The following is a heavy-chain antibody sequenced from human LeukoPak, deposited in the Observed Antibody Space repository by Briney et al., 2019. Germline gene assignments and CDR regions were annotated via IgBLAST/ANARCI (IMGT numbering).Heavy chain of an antibody. J-gene: IGHJ4*02. CDR2: INPSGGST. CDR1: GYTFTNYY. V-gene: IGHV1-46*01. Sequence: GASVKVSCKASGYTFTNYYMHWVRQAPGQGLEWMGIINPSGGSTSYAQKFQGRVTMTRDTSTSTVYMELSSLRSEDTAVYYCAREARHCSSGYPCYYFDYWGQGTLVTVSS. D-gene: IGHD3-22*01. CDR3: AREARHCSSGYPCYYFDY.